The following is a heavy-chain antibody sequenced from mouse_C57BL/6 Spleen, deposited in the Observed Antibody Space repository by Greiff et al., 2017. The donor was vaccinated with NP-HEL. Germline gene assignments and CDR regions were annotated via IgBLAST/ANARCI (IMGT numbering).Heavy chain of an antibody. V-gene: IGHV1-15*01. J-gene: IGHJ1*03. Sequence: SGAELVRPGASVTLSCKASGYTFTDYEMHWVKQTPVHGLEWIGAIDPETGGTAYNQKFKGKAILTADKSSSTAYMELRSLTSEDSAVYYCTKGTVVATPWYFDVWGTGTTVTVSS. CDR3: TKGTVVATPWYFDV. D-gene: IGHD1-1*01. CDR2: IDPETGGT. CDR1: GYTFTDYE.